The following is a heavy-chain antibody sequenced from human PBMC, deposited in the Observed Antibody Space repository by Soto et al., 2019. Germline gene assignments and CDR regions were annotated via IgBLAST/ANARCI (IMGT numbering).Heavy chain of an antibody. CDR3: VKDLTGYAMDV. D-gene: IGHD2-2*01. Sequence: QSGGSLRLSCAASGFTFSTSQMDWVRQAPGKGLEWVSYINDNGRAIYYADSVKGRFTISRDNAKNSLFLQMNSLRDEDTAIYYCVKDLTGYAMDVWGQGTTVTVSS. CDR2: INDNGRAI. V-gene: IGHV3-48*03. J-gene: IGHJ6*02. CDR1: GFTFSTSQ.